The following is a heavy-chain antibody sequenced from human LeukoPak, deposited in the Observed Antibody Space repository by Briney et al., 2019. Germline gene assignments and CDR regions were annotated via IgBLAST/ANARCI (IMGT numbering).Heavy chain of an antibody. J-gene: IGHJ5*02. CDR2: IRQDGNDI. CDR3: ARLPGDSTIYDL. Sequence: GGSLRLSCAASGFTLSRHWMSWVRQAPGKGLEWVASIRQDGNDINYVESVKGRFIISRDNAGNSVSLQMSSLRAEDTAMYYCARLPGDSTIYDLWGQGTLVTVSS. D-gene: IGHD5/OR15-5a*01. CDR1: GFTLSRHW. V-gene: IGHV3-7*01.